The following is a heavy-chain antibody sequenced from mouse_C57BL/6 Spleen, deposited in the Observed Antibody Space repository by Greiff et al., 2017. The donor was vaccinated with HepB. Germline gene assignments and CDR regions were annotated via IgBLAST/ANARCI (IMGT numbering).Heavy chain of an antibody. CDR3: ARSAAIGWPYAMDY. CDR1: GYTFTDYN. D-gene: IGHD2-14*01. CDR2: INPNNGGT. J-gene: IGHJ4*01. Sequence: VQLQQSGPELVKPGASVKIPCKASGYTFTDYNMDWVKQSHGKSLEWIGDINPNNGGTIYNQKFKGKATLTVDKSSSTAYMELRSLTSEDTAVYYCARSAAIGWPYAMDYWGQGTSVTVSS. V-gene: IGHV1-18*01.